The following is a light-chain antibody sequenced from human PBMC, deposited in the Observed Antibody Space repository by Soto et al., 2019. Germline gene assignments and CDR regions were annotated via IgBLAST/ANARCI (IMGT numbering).Light chain of an antibody. CDR1: NSDVDNYNF. CDR3: CSSTGTYV. Sequence: QSALTQPRSVSGSPGQSITMSCTGANSDVDNYNFVSWYQQHPGRAPKLIIYDFTKRPSGVPDRFSGSRSGNTASLTISGLQDEDEADYYCCSSTGTYVFESGTKVTV. J-gene: IGLJ1*01. V-gene: IGLV2-11*01. CDR2: DFT.